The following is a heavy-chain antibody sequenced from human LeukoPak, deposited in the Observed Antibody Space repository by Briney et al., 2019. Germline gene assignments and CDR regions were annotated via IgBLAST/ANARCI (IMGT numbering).Heavy chain of an antibody. CDR1: RFTFNSYA. J-gene: IGHJ4*02. Sequence: GGSLRLSCAASRFTFNSYAMSWIRQAPGKGLEWVSVIGGSNGITFYVGSVRGRFTISRDNSKDTLYLQMNSLRAEDTAVYYCARNENSGWGYFDYWGQGTLVTVSS. D-gene: IGHD5-12*01. CDR3: ARNENSGWGYFDY. V-gene: IGHV3-23*01. CDR2: IGGSNGIT.